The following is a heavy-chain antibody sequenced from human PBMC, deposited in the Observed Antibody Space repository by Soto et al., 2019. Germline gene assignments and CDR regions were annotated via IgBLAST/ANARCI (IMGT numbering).Heavy chain of an antibody. Sequence: QVTLKESGPTLVKPTQTLTLTCTVSGLSLRTTGVGVGWVRQPPGKALEWRALLYWDDDKRYSPSLRSRLTIAKDISEKQVVLTMTNVDTVDTATYYCVQSRCGGDCLEIYSSHAYKGLDVWGQGTTVTVSS. D-gene: IGHD2-21*02. CDR3: VQSRCGGDCLEIYSSHAYKGLDV. J-gene: IGHJ6*02. CDR2: LYWDDDK. CDR1: GLSLRTTGVG. V-gene: IGHV2-5*02.